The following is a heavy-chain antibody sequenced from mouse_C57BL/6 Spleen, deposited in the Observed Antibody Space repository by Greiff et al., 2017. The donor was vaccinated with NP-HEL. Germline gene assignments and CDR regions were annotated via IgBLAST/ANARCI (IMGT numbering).Heavy chain of an antibody. CDR2: IYPGDGDT. V-gene: IGHV1-80*01. D-gene: IGHD2-5*01. CDR3: AREEDYSNGYFDV. J-gene: IGHJ1*03. Sequence: QVQLQQSGAELVKPGASVKISCKASGYAFSSYWMNWVKQRPGKGLEWIGQIYPGDGDTNYNGKFKGKATLTADKSSSTAYMQLSSLTSEDSAVYFCAREEDYSNGYFDVWGTGTTVTVSS. CDR1: GYAFSSYW.